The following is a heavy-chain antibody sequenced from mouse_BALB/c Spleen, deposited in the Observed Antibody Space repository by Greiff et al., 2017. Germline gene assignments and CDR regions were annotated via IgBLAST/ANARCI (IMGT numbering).Heavy chain of an antibody. V-gene: IGHV1S29*02. Sequence: EVMLVESGPELVKPGASVKISCKASGYTFTDYNMHWVKQSHGKSLEWIGYIYPYNGGTGYNQKFKSKATLTVDNSSSTAYMELRSLTSEDSAVYYCARGDYYGSSQFAYWGQGTLVTVSA. CDR2: IYPYNGGT. J-gene: IGHJ3*01. D-gene: IGHD1-1*01. CDR1: GYTFTDYN. CDR3: ARGDYYGSSQFAY.